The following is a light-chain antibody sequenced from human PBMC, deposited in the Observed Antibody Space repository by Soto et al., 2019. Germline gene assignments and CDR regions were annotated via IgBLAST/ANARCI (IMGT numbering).Light chain of an antibody. CDR3: QQYNNWPWT. V-gene: IGKV3-15*01. CDR1: QSIRNY. J-gene: IGKJ1*01. Sequence: EIVLTQSPATLSLSAGERATLSCRASQSIRNYLAWYQQKPGQAPRLLIYGASTGAPGFPARFSGSGSGTDFTLTISSLQSEDFGVYYCQQYNNWPWTFGQGTKVDIK. CDR2: GAS.